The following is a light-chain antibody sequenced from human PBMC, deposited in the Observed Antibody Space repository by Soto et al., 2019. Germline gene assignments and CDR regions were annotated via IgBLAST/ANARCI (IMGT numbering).Light chain of an antibody. V-gene: IGLV2-8*01. CDR1: SSDVGGYNY. Sequence: QSALTQPPSPSGAPGQSVTLSCPGTSSDVGGYNYVSWYQQHPGKAPKLMIYEVSKRPSGDPDRFSGSKSGNTASLTVSGLQAEDEADYYCSSYAGSNNFDVFGTGTKVTVL. J-gene: IGLJ1*01. CDR3: SSYAGSNNFDV. CDR2: EVS.